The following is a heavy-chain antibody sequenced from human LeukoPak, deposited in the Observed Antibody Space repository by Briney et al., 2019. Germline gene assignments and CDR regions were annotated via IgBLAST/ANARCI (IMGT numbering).Heavy chain of an antibody. J-gene: IGHJ4*02. V-gene: IGHV4-61*02. CDR2: IYTSGST. D-gene: IGHD5-18*01. Sequence: SQTLSLTCTVSGGSISSGSYYWSWIRQPAGKGLEWIGRIYTSGSTNYNPSLKSRVTISVDTSKNQFSLKLSSVTAADTAVYYCASKTHRDTAMDTDGYYFDYWGQGTLVTVPS. CDR3: ASKTHRDTAMDTDGYYFDY. CDR1: GGSISSGSYY.